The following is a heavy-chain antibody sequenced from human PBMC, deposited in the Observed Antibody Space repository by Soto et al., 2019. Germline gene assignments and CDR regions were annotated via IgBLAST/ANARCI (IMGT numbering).Heavy chain of an antibody. CDR1: GFIFKNYA. CDR3: AKAPVYGSGGWFDP. V-gene: IGHV3-9*01. J-gene: IGHJ5*02. D-gene: IGHD3-10*01. Sequence: ESQLVESGGGLVQPGRSLRLSCEASGFIFKNYAMVWVRQGPGKGLEWVSSISWNSGNLDYGDSVKGRFTISRDNAKNCLYLQMKRLRTEDTAWYFCAKAPVYGSGGWFDPWGQGTLVTVSS. CDR2: ISWNSGNL.